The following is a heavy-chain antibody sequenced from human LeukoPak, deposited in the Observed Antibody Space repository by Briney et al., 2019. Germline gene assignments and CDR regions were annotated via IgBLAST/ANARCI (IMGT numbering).Heavy chain of an antibody. Sequence: ASVKVSCKASGYTFTSYYLHWVRQAPGQGLEWMGMINPSGGYTKYAQSFEDRVTVTSDTSTTSVYMEVRNLRSEDTAVYYCARDLRASTDDALDIWGQGTMVTVSS. CDR2: INPSGGYT. D-gene: IGHD5/OR15-5a*01. J-gene: IGHJ3*02. CDR1: GYTFTSYY. CDR3: ARDLRASTDDALDI. V-gene: IGHV1-46*01.